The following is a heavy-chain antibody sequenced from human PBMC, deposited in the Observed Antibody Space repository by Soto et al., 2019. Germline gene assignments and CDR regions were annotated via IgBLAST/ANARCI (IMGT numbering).Heavy chain of an antibody. CDR2: MNPGSGKT. CDR3: ARMASAGTLNWFDP. V-gene: IGHV1-8*02. Sequence: RASVKVSCKASGYTLINYDISWVRQATGQGLEWMGWMNPGSGKTGYANKFQGRVTMTRDASTSTAHLELSSLTSEDTAVYYCARMASAGTLNWFDPWGQGTQVTVSS. D-gene: IGHD6-13*01. CDR1: GYTLINYD. J-gene: IGHJ5*02.